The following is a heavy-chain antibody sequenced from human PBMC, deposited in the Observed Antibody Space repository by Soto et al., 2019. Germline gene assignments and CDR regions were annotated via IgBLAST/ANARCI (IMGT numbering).Heavy chain of an antibody. CDR2: IRSRDSDYAT. CDR1: GFTFSGSV. V-gene: IGHV3-73*01. D-gene: IGHD6-6*01. CDR3: TTYGNSSKGFDY. J-gene: IGHJ4*02. Sequence: EVQLVESGGGLVHPGGSLKLSCAVSGFTFSGSVMHWDRQAPGKGLEWLGRIRSRDSDYATSYAESVKGRVTISRDDSKNTAYLQVTSLKIEDTALYYCTTYGNSSKGFDYWGQGTLVTVSS.